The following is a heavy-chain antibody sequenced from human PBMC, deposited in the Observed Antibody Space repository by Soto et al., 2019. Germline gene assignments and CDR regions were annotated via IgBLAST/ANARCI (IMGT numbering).Heavy chain of an antibody. V-gene: IGHV4-39*07. J-gene: IGHJ5*02. CDR2: IYYSGST. CDR3: ARVPSP. Sequence: TSETLSLTCTVSGGSISSGSYYWGWIRQPPGKGLEWIGSIYYSGSTYYNPSLKSRVTISVDRSKNQFSLKLTSVTAADTAVYHCARVPSPWGQGTLVTVSS. CDR1: GGSISSGSYY.